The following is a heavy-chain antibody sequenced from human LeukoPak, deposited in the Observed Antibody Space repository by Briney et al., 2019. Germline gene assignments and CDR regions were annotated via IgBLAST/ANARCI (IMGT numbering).Heavy chain of an antibody. Sequence: PGGSLRLSCAVSGFTFRSFEMNWVRHAPAKGLEWVSYISSSGRTKYYADSVKGRFIISRDNAKNSLYLQMNSLRVEDTAVYYCARVYGGNPDYWGQGTLVTVSS. V-gene: IGHV3-48*03. D-gene: IGHD4-23*01. CDR1: GFTFRSFE. J-gene: IGHJ4*02. CDR3: ARVYGGNPDY. CDR2: ISSSGRTK.